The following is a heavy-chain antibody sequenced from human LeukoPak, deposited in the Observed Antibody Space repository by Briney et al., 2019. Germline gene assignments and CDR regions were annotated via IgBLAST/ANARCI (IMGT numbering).Heavy chain of an antibody. D-gene: IGHD3-3*01. V-gene: IGHV4-39*07. CDR1: GGSISSSSYY. CDR2: IYYSGST. Sequence: SETLSLTCTVSGGSISSSSYYWGWIRQPPGKGLEWIGSIYYSGSTYYNPSLKSRVTISVDTSKNQFSLKLSSVTAADTAVYYCAKNGQSGFSFDPWGQGTLVTVSS. CDR3: AKNGQSGFSFDP. J-gene: IGHJ5*02.